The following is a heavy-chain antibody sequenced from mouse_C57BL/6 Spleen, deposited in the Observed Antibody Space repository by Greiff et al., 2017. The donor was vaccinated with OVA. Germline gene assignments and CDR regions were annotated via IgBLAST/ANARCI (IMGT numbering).Heavy chain of an antibody. CDR2: IRLKSDNYAT. D-gene: IGHD1-1*01. V-gene: IGHV6-3*01. CDR3: TAPSYYYGSSPPFAY. J-gene: IGHJ3*01. Sequence: EVQLVESGGGLVQPGGSMKLSCVASGFTFSNYWMNWVRQSPEKGLEWVAQIRLKSDNYATHYAESVKGRFTNSRDDSKSSVYLQMNNLRAEDTGIYYCTAPSYYYGSSPPFAYWGQGTLVTVSA. CDR1: GFTFSNYW.